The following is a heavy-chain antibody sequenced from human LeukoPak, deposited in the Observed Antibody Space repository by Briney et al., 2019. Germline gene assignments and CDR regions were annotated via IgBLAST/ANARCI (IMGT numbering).Heavy chain of an antibody. J-gene: IGHJ4*02. D-gene: IGHD5-12*01. CDR3: ARASGYAPASLDY. V-gene: IGHV4-34*01. Sequence: SETLSLTCAVYGGSFSGYYWSWIRQPPGKGLEWIGEINHSGSTNYNPSLKGRVTISVDTSKNQFSLKLSSVTAADTAVYYCARASGYAPASLDYWGQGTLVTVSS. CDR1: GGSFSGYY. CDR2: INHSGST.